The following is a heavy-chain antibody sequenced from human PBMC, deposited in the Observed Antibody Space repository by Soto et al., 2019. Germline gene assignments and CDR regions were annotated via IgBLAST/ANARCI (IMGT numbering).Heavy chain of an antibody. V-gene: IGHV4-59*01. CDR2: IYYSGST. D-gene: IGHD3-3*01. J-gene: IGHJ5*02. CDR3: ARSLRFLEWLSENWFDP. CDR1: GGSISSYY. Sequence: QVQLQESGPGLVKPSETLSLTCTVSGGSISSYYWSWIRQPPGKGLEWIGYIYYSGSTNYNPSLKRRVTISVDTSKNQFSLKLSSVTAADTAVYYCARSLRFLEWLSENWFDPWGQGTLVTVSS.